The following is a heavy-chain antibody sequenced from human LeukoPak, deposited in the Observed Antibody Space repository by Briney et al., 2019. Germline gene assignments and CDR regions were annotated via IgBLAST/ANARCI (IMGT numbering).Heavy chain of an antibody. Sequence: AGGSLRLSCAASGFTFSSYSMNWVRQAPGKGLEWVSSISSSSSYIYYADSVKGRFTISRDNAKDSLYLQMNSLRAEDTAVYYCARIYDILTGYMSWFDPWGQGTLVTVSS. D-gene: IGHD3-9*01. V-gene: IGHV3-21*04. J-gene: IGHJ5*02. CDR3: ARIYDILTGYMSWFDP. CDR2: ISSSSSYI. CDR1: GFTFSSYS.